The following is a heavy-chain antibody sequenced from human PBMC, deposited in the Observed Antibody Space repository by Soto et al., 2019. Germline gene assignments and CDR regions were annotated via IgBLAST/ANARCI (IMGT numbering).Heavy chain of an antibody. CDR1: GFTFSSYG. CDR2: ISYDGSNK. CDR3: AKDWSPWVPAAHWYFDL. Sequence: QVQLVESGGGVVQPGRSLRLSCAASGFTFSSYGMHWVRQAPGKGLEWVAVISYDGSNKYYADSVKGRFTISRDNSKNTVYLQMNTLRAEDTAVYYCAKDWSPWVPAAHWYFDLWGRGTLVTVSS. D-gene: IGHD2-2*01. J-gene: IGHJ2*01. V-gene: IGHV3-30*18.